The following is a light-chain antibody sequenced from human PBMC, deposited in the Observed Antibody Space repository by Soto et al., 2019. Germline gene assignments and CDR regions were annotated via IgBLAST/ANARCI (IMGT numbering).Light chain of an antibody. CDR2: GNN. J-gene: IGLJ1*01. V-gene: IGLV1-40*01. CDR1: SSNIGAGYD. CDR3: QSYDSTLSDRYV. Sequence: QSVLTQPPSVSGAPGQRVIISCTGSSSNIGAGYDVHWYQQRPGTAPKLLIFGNNNRPSGVPDRFSGSKSGTSASLAITGLQAEDEGDYSCQSYDSTLSDRYVFGTGTKVTAL.